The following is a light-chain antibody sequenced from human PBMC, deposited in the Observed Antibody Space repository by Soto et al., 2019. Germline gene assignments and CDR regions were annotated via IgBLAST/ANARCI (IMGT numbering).Light chain of an antibody. J-gene: IGKJ2*01. CDR1: QTINKY. V-gene: IGKV1-39*01. CDR2: ATS. CDR3: QQSYSTPHT. Sequence: DIQMTQSPSSLSASVGDRVTITCRASQTINKYLNWYQQKAGQAHKLLMYATSNLQSGVPSRFSGSGSGTDFTLTISSLQPEDFGTYYCQQSYSTPHTFGQGTKLEI.